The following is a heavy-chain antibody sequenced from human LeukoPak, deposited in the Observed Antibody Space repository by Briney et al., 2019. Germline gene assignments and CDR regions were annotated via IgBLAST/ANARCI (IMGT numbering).Heavy chain of an antibody. CDR3: ARIIAAAGTFWFDP. CDR2: ISSSGSTI. J-gene: IGHJ5*02. CDR1: GFTFSSYS. V-gene: IGHV3-48*04. Sequence: GGSLRLSCAASGFTFSSYSMNWVRQAPGKGLEWVSYISSSGSTIYYADSVKGRFTISRDNAKNSLYLQMNSLRAEDTAVYYCARIIAAAGTFWFDPWGQGTLVTVSS. D-gene: IGHD6-13*01.